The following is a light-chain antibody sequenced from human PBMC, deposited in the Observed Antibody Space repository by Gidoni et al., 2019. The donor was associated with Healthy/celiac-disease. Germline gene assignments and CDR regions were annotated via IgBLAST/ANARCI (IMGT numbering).Light chain of an antibody. CDR1: KLGVKY. Sequence: SYDLTPPPSVSVSPGQTASLTCPGDKLGVKYACWYQQTPGQSPVLVIYQDSKRPSGIPERFSGANSGNTATLTISGTQAMDEADYYCQAWDSSTGGVFGGGTKLTVL. V-gene: IGLV3-1*01. CDR3: QAWDSSTGGV. J-gene: IGLJ2*01. CDR2: QDS.